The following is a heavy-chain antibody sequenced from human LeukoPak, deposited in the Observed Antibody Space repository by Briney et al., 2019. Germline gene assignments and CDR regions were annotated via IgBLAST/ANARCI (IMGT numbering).Heavy chain of an antibody. D-gene: IGHD1-26*01. Sequence: GESLKISCKGSGYSFNTYWIGWVRQMPGKGLECMGIIYPGDSDTRYSPSFQGQVTISADKSISTAYLQWSSLKASDTAMYYCARRRDLYSGSYYPFDYWGQGTLVTVSS. V-gene: IGHV5-51*01. CDR3: ARRRDLYSGSYYPFDY. CDR1: GYSFNTYW. J-gene: IGHJ4*02. CDR2: IYPGDSDT.